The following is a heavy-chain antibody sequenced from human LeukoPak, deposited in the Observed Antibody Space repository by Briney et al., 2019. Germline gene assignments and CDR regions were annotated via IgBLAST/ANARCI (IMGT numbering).Heavy chain of an antibody. CDR2: ISVSGATT. J-gene: IGHJ4*02. V-gene: IGHV3-23*01. CDR1: GLTFSNYC. Sequence: GGSLRPFCAASGLTFSNYCMTWVRQPPGKGLECVSGISVSGATTYYTESVEGRFTISRDTSKDTLYLEMNSLRVDDTAVYYCATGRVSPFDHWGQGTLVTVCS. CDR3: ATGRVSPFDH. D-gene: IGHD5/OR15-5a*01.